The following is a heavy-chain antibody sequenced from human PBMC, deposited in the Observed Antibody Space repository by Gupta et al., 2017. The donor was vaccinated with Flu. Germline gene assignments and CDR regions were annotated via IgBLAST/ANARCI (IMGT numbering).Heavy chain of an antibody. CDR3: ARGEKQMVTYFDY. Sequence: QVQLVQGVAEVRKPGASVKVSCKASGYKFTDHYINWVRQAPGQGLEWMGWINSYTGDTKYAEKFQDRVTLTRDTSITTTYMEMTRLKSDDTAVFYCARGEKQMVTYFDYWGQGTLVTVSS. CDR2: INSYTGDT. CDR1: GYKFTDHY. V-gene: IGHV1-2*02. D-gene: IGHD5-18*01. J-gene: IGHJ4*02.